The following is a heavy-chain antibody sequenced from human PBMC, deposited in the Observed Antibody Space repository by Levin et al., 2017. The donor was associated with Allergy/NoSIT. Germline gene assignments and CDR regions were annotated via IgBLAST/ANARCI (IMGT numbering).Heavy chain of an antibody. V-gene: IGHV3-30*18. Sequence: SCTAPGFTFSNYGMHWVRQAPGKGLEWVALIAYDGSGKYYADSVKGRFTISGDKSKNTLYLQMNSLRAEDTAVYYCANEGKSASGSDAFDIWGQGTMVTVSS. CDR3: ANEGKSASGSDAFDI. D-gene: IGHD3-10*01. J-gene: IGHJ3*02. CDR2: IAYDGSGK. CDR1: GFTFSNYG.